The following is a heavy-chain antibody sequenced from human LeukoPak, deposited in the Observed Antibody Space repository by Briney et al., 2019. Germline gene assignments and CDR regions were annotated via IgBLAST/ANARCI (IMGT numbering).Heavy chain of an antibody. CDR3: ARVRSSSWFDY. D-gene: IGHD6-13*01. Sequence: GGSLRLSCAASGFTVSSNYMSWVRQAPGKGLEWVSVIYRGGSTYYADFVKGRFIISRDNAKNTLYLQMNSLRAEDTAVYFCARVRSSSWFDYWGQGTLVAVSS. CDR1: GFTVSSNY. J-gene: IGHJ4*02. CDR2: IYRGGST. V-gene: IGHV3-53*01.